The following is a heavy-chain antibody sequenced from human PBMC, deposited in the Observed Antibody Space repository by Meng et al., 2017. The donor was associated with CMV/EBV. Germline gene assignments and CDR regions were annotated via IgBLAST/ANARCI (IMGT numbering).Heavy chain of an antibody. CDR2: IYSGGST. Sequence: GGSLRLSCAASGFTVSSNYMSWVRQAPGKGLEWVSVIYSGGSTYYADSVKGRFTISRDNSKNTLYPQMNSLRAEDTAVYYCTSFPRFIYYGMDVWGQGITVTVSS. D-gene: IGHD3-10*01. J-gene: IGHJ6*02. CDR3: TSFPRFIYYGMDV. CDR1: GFTVSSNY. V-gene: IGHV3-66*02.